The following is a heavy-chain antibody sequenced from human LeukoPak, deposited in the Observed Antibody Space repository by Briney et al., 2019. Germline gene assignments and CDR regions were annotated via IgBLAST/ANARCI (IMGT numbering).Heavy chain of an antibody. D-gene: IGHD2-2*01. CDR2: ISAYNGNT. Sequence: ASVKVSCKTSGYTFTSYGISWVRQAPGHGLEWTGWISAYNGNTNYAQKLQGRVTTTTDTSTSTAYMELRSLRSDDTAVYYCARVHSVVVPAAIAYWGQGTLVTVSS. J-gene: IGHJ4*02. CDR3: ARVHSVVVPAAIAY. CDR1: GYTFTSYG. V-gene: IGHV1-18*01.